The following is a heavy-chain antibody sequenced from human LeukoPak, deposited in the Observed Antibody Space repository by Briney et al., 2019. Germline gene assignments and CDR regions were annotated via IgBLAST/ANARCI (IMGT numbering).Heavy chain of an antibody. D-gene: IGHD5-24*01. Sequence: PGGSLRLSCAASGFTFSSYSMNWVRQAPGKGLEWVSYISSSSSSTIYHADSAKGQFTISRDNAKNSLYLQMNSLRAEDTAVYYCARGGGKRWLQIDYWGQGTLVTVSS. CDR1: GFTFSSYS. CDR3: ARGGGKRWLQIDY. CDR2: ISSSSSSTI. J-gene: IGHJ4*02. V-gene: IGHV3-48*01.